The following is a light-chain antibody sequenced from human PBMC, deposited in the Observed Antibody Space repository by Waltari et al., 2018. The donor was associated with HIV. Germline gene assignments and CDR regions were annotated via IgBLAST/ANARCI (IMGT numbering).Light chain of an antibody. CDR3: SSYSRSGTLV. Sequence: QSALTQPASVSGSPGQSITISCTGTSSDVGGYNYVSWYQQHPGKAPKRMIDAVRNRASGVSNRFSGSKSGNTASLVISGLQSEDEGDYYCSSYSRSGTLVFGGGTTLTVL. CDR1: SSDVGGYNY. CDR2: AVR. V-gene: IGLV2-14*01. J-gene: IGLJ2*01.